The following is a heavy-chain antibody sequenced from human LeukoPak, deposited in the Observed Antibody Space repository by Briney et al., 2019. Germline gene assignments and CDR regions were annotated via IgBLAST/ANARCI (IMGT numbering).Heavy chain of an antibody. D-gene: IGHD2-2*02. J-gene: IGHJ5*02. Sequence: PSETLSLTCTVSGGSISSYYWSWIRQPAGKGLEWIGRIYTSGSTNYNPSLKGRVTMSVDTSKNQFSLKLSSVTAADTAVYYCAREGGYCSSTSCYTGNNWFDPWGQGTLVTVSS. CDR2: IYTSGST. CDR3: AREGGYCSSTSCYTGNNWFDP. V-gene: IGHV4-4*07. CDR1: GGSISSYY.